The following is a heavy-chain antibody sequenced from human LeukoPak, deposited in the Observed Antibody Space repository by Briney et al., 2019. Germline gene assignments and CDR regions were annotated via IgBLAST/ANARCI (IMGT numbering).Heavy chain of an antibody. V-gene: IGHV3-21*01. CDR3: ARGNDYVWGSYRYFDY. J-gene: IGHJ4*02. Sequence: TGGSLRLSCAASGFTFSSYSMNWVRQAPGKGLEWVSSISSSSSYIYYADSVKGRFTISRDNAKNSLYLQMNSLRAEDTAVYYCARGNDYVWGSYRYFDYWGQGTLVTVSS. CDR2: ISSSSSYI. CDR1: GFTFSSYS. D-gene: IGHD3-16*02.